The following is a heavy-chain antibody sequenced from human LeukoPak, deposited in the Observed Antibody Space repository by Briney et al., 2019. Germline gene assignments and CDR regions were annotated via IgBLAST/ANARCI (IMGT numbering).Heavy chain of an antibody. CDR1: GFTFSRYW. CDR3: ARGIAVADYFYHYYMDV. Sequence: GGSLRLSCAASGFTFSRYWMSWVRQAPGKGLEWVANIKQDGSEKYYVDSVKGRFTISRDNAKNSLYLQMNSPRAEDTAVYYCARGIAVADYFYHYYMDVWGKGTPVTVSS. D-gene: IGHD6-19*01. V-gene: IGHV3-7*01. CDR2: IKQDGSEK. J-gene: IGHJ6*03.